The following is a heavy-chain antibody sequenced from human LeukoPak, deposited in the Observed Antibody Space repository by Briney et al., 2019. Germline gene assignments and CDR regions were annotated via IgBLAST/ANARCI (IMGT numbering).Heavy chain of an antibody. J-gene: IGHJ4*02. CDR3: ARDLYDYVWGSYRSLGIDY. CDR2: IKQDGSEK. D-gene: IGHD3-16*02. Sequence: GGSLRLSCAASGFTFSSYWMSWVRQAPGKGLEWVANIKQDGSEKYYVDSVKGRFTISRDNAKSSLYLQMNSLRAEDTAVYYCARDLYDYVWGSYRSLGIDYWGQGTLVTVSS. V-gene: IGHV3-7*01. CDR1: GFTFSSYW.